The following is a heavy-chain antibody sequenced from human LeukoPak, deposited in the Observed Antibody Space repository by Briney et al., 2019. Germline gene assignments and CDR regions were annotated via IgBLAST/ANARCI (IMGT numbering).Heavy chain of an antibody. V-gene: IGHV3-21*01. CDR1: GFTFSSYS. CDR3: ARAYGSGSYSGH. J-gene: IGHJ1*01. CDR2: ISSSSSYI. Sequence: PGGSLRLSCAASGFTFSSYSMNWVRQAPGKGLEWVSSISSSSSYIYYADSVKGRFTISRDNAKNSLYLQMISLRAEDTAVEYCARAYGSGSYSGHWGQSTLVTVSS. D-gene: IGHD3-10*01.